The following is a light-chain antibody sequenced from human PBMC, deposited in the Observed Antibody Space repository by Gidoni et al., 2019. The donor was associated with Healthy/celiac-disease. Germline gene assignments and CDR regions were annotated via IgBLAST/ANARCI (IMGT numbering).Light chain of an antibody. CDR3: AVWDDSLNGVV. V-gene: IGLV1-44*01. Sequence: QSVVTQPPSASGTPGQRVTISCSGGSSNIGSNNVNWYQQLPGAAPKLLISSDDHRPSGVPDRFSGSKSGTSASLAISGLQSEDEADYYCAVWDDSLNGVVFGGGTKLTVL. J-gene: IGLJ2*01. CDR1: SSNIGSNN. CDR2: SDD.